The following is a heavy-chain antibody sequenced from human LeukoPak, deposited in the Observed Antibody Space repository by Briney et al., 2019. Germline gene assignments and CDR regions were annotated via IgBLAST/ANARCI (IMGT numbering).Heavy chain of an antibody. V-gene: IGHV3-66*01. D-gene: IGHD3-16*01. Sequence: GGSLRLSCAASGFTVSTNYMRWVRQAPGKGLEWVSVIYSDGSPYYADSVKGRFTISRDNSKNTLYLQMNSLRAEDTAVYYCATSSFAPRPGYWGQGTLVTVSS. J-gene: IGHJ4*02. CDR1: GFTVSTNY. CDR3: ATSSFAPRPGY. CDR2: IYSDGSP.